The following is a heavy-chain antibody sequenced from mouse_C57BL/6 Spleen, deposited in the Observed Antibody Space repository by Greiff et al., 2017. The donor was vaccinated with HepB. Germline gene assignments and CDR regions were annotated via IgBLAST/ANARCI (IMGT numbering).Heavy chain of an antibody. CDR2: ISYDGSN. J-gene: IGHJ2*01. Sequence: EVKLQESGPGLVKPSQSLSLTCSVTGYSITSGYYWNWIRQFPGNKLEWMGYISYDGSNNYNPSLKNRISITRDTSKNQFFLKLNSVTTEDTATYYCARDGLRYRFDDWGQGTTLTVSS. CDR3: ARDGLRYRFDD. CDR1: GYSITSGYY. V-gene: IGHV3-6*01. D-gene: IGHD1-1*01.